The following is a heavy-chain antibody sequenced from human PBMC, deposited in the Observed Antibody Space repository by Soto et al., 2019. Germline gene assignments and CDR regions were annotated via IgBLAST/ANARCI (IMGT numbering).Heavy chain of an antibody. CDR1: GGSISSGDYY. D-gene: IGHD3-22*01. V-gene: IGHV4-30-4*01. CDR3: ARLHSSGYYNTALDY. Sequence: SETLSLTCTVSGGSISSGDYYWSWIRQPPGKGLEWIGYIYYSGSTYYNPSLKSRVTISVDTSKNQFSLKLSSVTAADTAVYYCARLHSSGYYNTALDYWGQGTLVTVSS. J-gene: IGHJ4*02. CDR2: IYYSGST.